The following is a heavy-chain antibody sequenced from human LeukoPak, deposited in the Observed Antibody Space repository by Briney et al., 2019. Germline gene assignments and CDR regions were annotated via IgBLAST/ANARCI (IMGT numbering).Heavy chain of an antibody. V-gene: IGHV4-59*01. CDR1: GGSISSYY. J-gene: IGHJ4*02. Sequence: SETLSLTCTVSGGSISSYYWSWIRQPPGKGLEWIGYIYYSGSTNYNTSLKSRVTISVDTSKNQFSLKLSSVTAADTAVYYCARGDDSSGYYLDYWGQGTLVTVSS. CDR3: ARGDDSSGYYLDY. CDR2: IYYSGST. D-gene: IGHD3-22*01.